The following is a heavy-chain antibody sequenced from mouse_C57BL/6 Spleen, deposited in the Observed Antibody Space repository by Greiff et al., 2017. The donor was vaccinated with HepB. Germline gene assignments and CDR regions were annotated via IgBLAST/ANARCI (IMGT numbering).Heavy chain of an antibody. CDR3: ARFDDLYYFDY. Sequence: VQLQQSGAELVKPGASVKISCKASGYAFSSYWMNWVKQRPGKGLEWIGQIYPGDGDTNYNGKFKGKATLTADKSSSTAYMKYSSLTSEDSAVYFGARFDDLYYFDYWGQGTTLTVAS. CDR2: IYPGDGDT. CDR1: GYAFSSYW. V-gene: IGHV1-80*01. J-gene: IGHJ2*01. D-gene: IGHD2-3*01.